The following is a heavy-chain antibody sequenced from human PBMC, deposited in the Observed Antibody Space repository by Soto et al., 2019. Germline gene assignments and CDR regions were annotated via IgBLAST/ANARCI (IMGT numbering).Heavy chain of an antibody. CDR3: ARGDESGDKGLDW. J-gene: IGHJ4*02. CDR1: GFTFGRHG. Sequence: QVQLVESGGGVVQPGGSLRLSCAASGFTFGRHGMHWVRQAPGKGLEWVAVIGSDGRRASYADSVKGRFTISRDNGQNTLYLQRNSLRAEETAVYYCARGDESGDKGLDWWGQGTLVTVSS. D-gene: IGHD4-17*01. CDR2: IGSDGRRA. V-gene: IGHV3-33*01.